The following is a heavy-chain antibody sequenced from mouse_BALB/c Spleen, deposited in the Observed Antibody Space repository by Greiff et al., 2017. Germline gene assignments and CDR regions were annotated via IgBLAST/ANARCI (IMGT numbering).Heavy chain of an antibody. D-gene: IGHD2-4*01. CDR2: INPSNGRT. CDR1: GYTFTSYW. V-gene: IGHV1S81*02. Sequence: QVQLQQPGAELVKPGASVKLSCKASGYTFTSYWMHWVKQRPGQGLEWIGEINPSNGRTNYNEKFKSKATLPVDKSSSTAYMQLSSLTSEDSAVYYCARPYDYEAWFAYWGQGTLVTVSA. J-gene: IGHJ3*01. CDR3: ARPYDYEAWFAY.